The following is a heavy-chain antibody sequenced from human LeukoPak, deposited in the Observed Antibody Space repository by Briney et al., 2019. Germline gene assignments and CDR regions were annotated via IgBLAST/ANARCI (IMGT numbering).Heavy chain of an antibody. D-gene: IGHD7-27*01. CDR2: MNPNSGNT. J-gene: IGHJ5*02. CDR3: ARGPQTSNFFDP. Sequence: ASVKVSCKASGYTFTNSDINWVRQTTGQGLEWMGWMNPNSGNTGYAQKFQDRVTMTRDTSISTAYMELNSLRSEDTAVYYSARGPQTSNFFDPWGQGTLVTVSS. V-gene: IGHV1-8*01. CDR1: GYTFTNSD.